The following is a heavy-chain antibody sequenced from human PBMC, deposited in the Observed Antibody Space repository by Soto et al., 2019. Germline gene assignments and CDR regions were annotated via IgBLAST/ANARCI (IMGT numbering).Heavy chain of an antibody. Sequence: SETLSLTCTVSGGSISSYYWSWIRQPPGKGLEWIGYIYYSGSTNYNPSLKSRVTISVDTSKNQSSLKLSSVTAADTAVYYCARSNFWSGYYSGPMDVWGRGTTVTVSS. J-gene: IGHJ6*02. CDR2: IYYSGST. V-gene: IGHV4-59*01. CDR3: ARSNFWSGYYSGPMDV. CDR1: GGSISSYY. D-gene: IGHD3-3*01.